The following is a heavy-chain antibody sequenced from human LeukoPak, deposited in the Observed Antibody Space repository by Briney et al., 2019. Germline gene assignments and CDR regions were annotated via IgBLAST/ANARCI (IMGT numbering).Heavy chain of an antibody. V-gene: IGHV3-48*04. J-gene: IGHJ4*02. D-gene: IGHD2-2*01. CDR3: ASHAVLSSSRGHYFDY. Sequence: GGSLRLFCAASGFTFSSYTMNWVRQAPGKGLEWVSYTSTSSSTIYYADSVQGRFTISRDNAKNSLYLQMNSLRAEDTAVYYCASHAVLSSSRGHYFDYWGQGTLVTVSS. CDR2: TSTSSSTI. CDR1: GFTFSSYT.